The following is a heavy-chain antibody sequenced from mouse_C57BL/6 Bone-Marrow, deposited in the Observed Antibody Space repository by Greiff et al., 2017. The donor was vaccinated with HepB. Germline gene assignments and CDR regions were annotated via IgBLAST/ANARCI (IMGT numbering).Heavy chain of an antibody. CDR1: GYAFSSYW. D-gene: IGHD2-3*01. J-gene: IGHJ2*01. Sequence: VQLQESGAELVKPGASVKISCKASGYAFSSYWMNWVKQRPGKGLEWIGQIYPGDGDTNYNGKFKGKATLTADKSSSTAYMQLSSLTSEDSAVYFCARGGWLLHFDYWGQGTTLTVSS. V-gene: IGHV1-80*01. CDR2: IYPGDGDT. CDR3: ARGGWLLHFDY.